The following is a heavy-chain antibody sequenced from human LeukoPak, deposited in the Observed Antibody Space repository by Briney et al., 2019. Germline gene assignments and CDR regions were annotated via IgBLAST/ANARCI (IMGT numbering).Heavy chain of an antibody. V-gene: IGHV4-39*07. CDR1: GGSVSSGSYY. Sequence: SETLSLTCTVSGGSVSSGSYYWSWIRQPPGKGLEWIGEINHSGSTNYNPSLKSRVTISVDTSKNQFSLKLSSVTAADTAVYYCSSGWYLIWGQGTLVTVSS. J-gene: IGHJ4*02. D-gene: IGHD6-19*01. CDR2: INHSGST. CDR3: SSGWYLI.